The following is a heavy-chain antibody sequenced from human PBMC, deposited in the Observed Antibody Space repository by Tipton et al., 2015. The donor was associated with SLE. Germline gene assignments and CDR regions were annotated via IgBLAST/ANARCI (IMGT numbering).Heavy chain of an antibody. Sequence: TLSLTCAVYGGSFSTYHWSWIRQPPGKGLEWIGEINQSGSTNYNPSLKSRVTISEDRSENQFSLKLTSVTAADTAVYYCARGRDLPYWGQGTPVTVSS. CDR1: GGSFSTYH. CDR3: ARGRDLPY. V-gene: IGHV4-34*01. CDR2: INQSGST. J-gene: IGHJ4*02.